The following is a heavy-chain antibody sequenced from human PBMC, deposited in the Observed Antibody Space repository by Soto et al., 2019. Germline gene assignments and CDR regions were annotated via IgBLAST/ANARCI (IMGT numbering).Heavy chain of an antibody. CDR1: GFTFSSYG. Sequence: LRLSCAASGFTFSSYGMHWARQAPGKGLEWVAVISYDGSNKYYADSVKGRFTISRDNSKNTLYLQMNSLRAEDTAVYYCAKATRVESSGWYFDYWGQGTLVTVSS. CDR2: ISYDGSNK. V-gene: IGHV3-30*18. D-gene: IGHD6-19*01. J-gene: IGHJ4*02. CDR3: AKATRVESSGWYFDY.